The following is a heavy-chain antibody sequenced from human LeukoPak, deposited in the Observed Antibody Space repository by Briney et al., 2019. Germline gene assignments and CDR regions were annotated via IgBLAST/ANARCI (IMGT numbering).Heavy chain of an antibody. J-gene: IGHJ4*02. CDR3: AREDSGSYYGY. CDR1: GYTFTSYY. Sequence: ASVKVSCKASGYTFTSYYMHWVRQAPGQGLEWMGIINPSGGSTSYAQKFQGRVTITADKSTSTAYMELSSLRSEDTAVYYCAREDSGSYYGYWGQGTLVTVSS. D-gene: IGHD1-26*01. CDR2: INPSGGST. V-gene: IGHV1-46*01.